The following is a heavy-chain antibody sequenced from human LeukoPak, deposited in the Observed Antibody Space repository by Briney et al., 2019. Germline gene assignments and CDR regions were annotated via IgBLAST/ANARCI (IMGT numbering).Heavy chain of an antibody. CDR2: IYPGDSDT. CDR3: ARQQWDLQPSDY. D-gene: IGHD1-26*01. Sequence: GESLKISCKASGYTFSTYWIGWVRQMPGKGLEWMGIIYPGDSDTRYSPSFQGQVTISADKSISTAYLQWSSLKASDTAMYYCARQQWDLQPSDYWGQGTLVTVS. J-gene: IGHJ4*02. CDR1: GYTFSTYW. V-gene: IGHV5-51*01.